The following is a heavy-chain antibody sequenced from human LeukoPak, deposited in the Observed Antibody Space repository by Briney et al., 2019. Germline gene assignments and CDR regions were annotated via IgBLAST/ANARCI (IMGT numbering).Heavy chain of an antibody. J-gene: IGHJ6*04. V-gene: IGHV1-24*01. CDR1: GYTLTQLS. D-gene: IGHD2/OR15-2a*01. CDR2: SDPQQT. CDR3: ATILYGYGLDF. Sequence: ASVKVSCKVSGYTLTQLSIHWVRQAPGKGLEWLGSSDPQQTIYAQNFQGRVTMTVDTSTDTMFLDLSSLTSDDTAVYYCATILYGYGLDFWGKGTTVTVSS.